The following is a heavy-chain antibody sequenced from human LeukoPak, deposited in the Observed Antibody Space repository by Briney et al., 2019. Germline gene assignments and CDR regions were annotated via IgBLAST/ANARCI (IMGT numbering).Heavy chain of an antibody. D-gene: IGHD4-17*01. CDR3: ARGSRGLHIDY. J-gene: IGHJ4*02. V-gene: IGHV4-34*01. CDR2: INHSGST. CDR1: GGSFSGYY. Sequence: SETLSLTCAVYGGSFSGYYWSWIRQPPGKGLEWIGEINHSGSTNYNPSLKSRVTISVDTSENQFSLKLSSVTAADTAVYYCARGSRGLHIDYWGQGTLVTVSS.